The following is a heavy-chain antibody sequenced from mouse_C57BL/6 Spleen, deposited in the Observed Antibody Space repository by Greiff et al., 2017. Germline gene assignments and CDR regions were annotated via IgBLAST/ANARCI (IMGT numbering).Heavy chain of an antibody. CDR2: ISYDGSN. Sequence: VQLKESGPGLVKPSQSLSLTCSVTGYSITSGYYWNWIRQFPGNKLEWMGYISYDGSNNYNPSLKNRLSITHDTSKNQFFLKLNSVTTEDTATYYCAREGGIYYGYDGYYFDYWGQGTTRTVSS. V-gene: IGHV3-6*01. D-gene: IGHD2-2*01. J-gene: IGHJ2*01. CDR3: AREGGIYYGYDGYYFDY. CDR1: GYSITSGYY.